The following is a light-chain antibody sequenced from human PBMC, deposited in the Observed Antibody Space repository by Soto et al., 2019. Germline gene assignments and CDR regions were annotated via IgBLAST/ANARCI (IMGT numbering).Light chain of an antibody. CDR2: EVS. J-gene: IGLJ1*01. CDR3: SSYTGSSTLDV. V-gene: IGLV2-14*01. CDR1: SSDIGSFDY. Sequence: QSVLTQPASVSGSPGQSITISCTGTSSDIGSFDYVSWYQQHPGKAPKFIIYEVSNRPSGVSDRFSGSKSGNTASLTISGLRDEDEADYYCSSYTGSSTLDVFGTGTKVTVL.